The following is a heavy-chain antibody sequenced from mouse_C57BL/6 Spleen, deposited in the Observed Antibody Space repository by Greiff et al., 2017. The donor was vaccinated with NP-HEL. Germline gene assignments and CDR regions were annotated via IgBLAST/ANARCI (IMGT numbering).Heavy chain of an antibody. CDR2: IDPANGNT. Sequence: VQLQQSVAELVRPGASVKLSCTASGFNIKNTYMHWVKQRPEQGLEWIGRIDPANGNTKYAPKFQGKATITADTSSNTAYLQLSSLTSEDTAIYSCALYYYGSSPAWFAYWGQGTLVTVSA. CDR3: ALYYYGSSPAWFAY. CDR1: GFNIKNTY. D-gene: IGHD1-1*01. J-gene: IGHJ3*01. V-gene: IGHV14-3*01.